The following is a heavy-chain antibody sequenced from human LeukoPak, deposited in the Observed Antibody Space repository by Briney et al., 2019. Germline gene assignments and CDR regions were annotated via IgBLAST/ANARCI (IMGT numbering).Heavy chain of an antibody. D-gene: IGHD6-19*01. Sequence: SETLSLTCTVSGGSISSDSYYWAWIRQPPGKGLEWIASIYYSGSTYYNPSLKSRVTISVDTSRNQFSLKLSSVTAADTAVYYCASLAVAGLSEGYWGQGTLIIVSS. CDR1: GGSISSDSYY. CDR3: ASLAVAGLSEGY. V-gene: IGHV4-39*01. J-gene: IGHJ4*02. CDR2: IYYSGST.